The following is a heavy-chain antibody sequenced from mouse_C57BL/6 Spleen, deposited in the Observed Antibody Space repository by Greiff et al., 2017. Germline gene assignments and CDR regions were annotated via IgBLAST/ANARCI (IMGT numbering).Heavy chain of an antibody. CDR3: ARSPDSSGYLYYAMDY. Sequence: QVQLQQSGAELAKPGASVKLSCKASGYTFTSYWMHWVKQRPGKGLEWIGYINPSSGYTKYNQKFKDKATLTADKSSSTAYMQLSSLTYEDSAVYYCARSPDSSGYLYYAMDYWGQGTSVTVSS. V-gene: IGHV1-7*01. CDR1: GYTFTSYW. J-gene: IGHJ4*01. CDR2: INPSSGYT. D-gene: IGHD3-2*02.